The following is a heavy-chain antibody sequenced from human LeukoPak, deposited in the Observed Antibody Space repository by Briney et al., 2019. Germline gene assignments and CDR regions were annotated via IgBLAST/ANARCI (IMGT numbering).Heavy chain of an antibody. V-gene: IGHV4-30-4*01. Sequence: SETLSLTCTVSGGSISSGDYYWSWIRQPPGTGLEWIGYIYYSESTYYNPSLKSRVTISVDTSKNQFSLKLSSVTAADTAVYYCARSNYYDSSRPDYWGQGTLVTVSS. J-gene: IGHJ4*02. CDR2: IYYSEST. D-gene: IGHD3-22*01. CDR3: ARSNYYDSSRPDY. CDR1: GGSISSGDYY.